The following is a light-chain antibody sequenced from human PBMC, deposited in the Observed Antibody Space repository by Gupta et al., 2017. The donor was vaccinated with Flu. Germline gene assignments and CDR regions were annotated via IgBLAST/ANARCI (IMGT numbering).Light chain of an antibody. CDR2: CAS. CDR1: GIISNY. J-gene: IGKJ1*01. CDR3: QQYNKSPRT. Sequence: GESATLSGRSSGIISNYLAWYQQKPGQAPRLLIFCASTRANGIPAGFSGSGSGTEFTLTISSLQSEDFAVYYCQQYNKSPRTFGQGTKVEIK. V-gene: IGKV3-15*01.